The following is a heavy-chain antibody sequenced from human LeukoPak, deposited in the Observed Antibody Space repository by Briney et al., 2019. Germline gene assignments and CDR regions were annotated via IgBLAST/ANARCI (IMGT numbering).Heavy chain of an antibody. V-gene: IGHV4-34*01. D-gene: IGHD3-3*01. CDR1: GGSFSGYY. J-gene: IGHJ4*02. CDR2: INHSGST. Sequence: SETLSLTCAVYGGSFSGYYWSWIRQPPGKGLEWIGEINHSGSTNYNPSLKSRVTISVDTSKNQFSLKLSSVTAADTAVYYCARADYDFWSGYPIGVFDYWGQGTLVTVSS. CDR3: ARADYDFWSGYPIGVFDY.